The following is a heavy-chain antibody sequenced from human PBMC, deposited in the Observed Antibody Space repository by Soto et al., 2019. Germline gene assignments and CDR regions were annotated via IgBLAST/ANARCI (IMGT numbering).Heavy chain of an antibody. CDR1: GGTFSSYA. D-gene: IGHD3-22*01. J-gene: IGHJ4*02. CDR2: IIPIFGTA. CDR3: AATFPDSSGYYYRG. V-gene: IGHV1-69*12. Sequence: QVQLVQSGAEVKKPGSSVKVSCKASGGTFSSYAISWVRQAPGQGLEWMGGIIPIFGTANYAQKFQGRVTXNAXEXRSTAYMELSSLRSEDTAVYYCAATFPDSSGYYYRGWGQGTLVTVSS.